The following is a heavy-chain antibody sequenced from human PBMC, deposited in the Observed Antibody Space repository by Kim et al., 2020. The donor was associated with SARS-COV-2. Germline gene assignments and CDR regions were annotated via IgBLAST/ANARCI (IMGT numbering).Heavy chain of an antibody. D-gene: IGHD6-19*01. CDR1: GFTFGDYA. V-gene: IGHV3-49*04. CDR2: IRSKAYGGTT. J-gene: IGHJ4*02. Sequence: GGSLRLSCTASGFTFGDYAMSWVRQAPGKGLEWAGFIRSKAYGGTTEYAASVKGRFTISRDDSKSIAYLQMNSLKTEDTAVYYCTTGYSSGWDFDYWGQGTLVTVSS. CDR3: TTGYSSGWDFDY.